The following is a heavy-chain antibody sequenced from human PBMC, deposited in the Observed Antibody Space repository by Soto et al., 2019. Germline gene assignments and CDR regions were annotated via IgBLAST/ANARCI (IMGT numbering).Heavy chain of an antibody. J-gene: IGHJ4*02. V-gene: IGHV1-18*04. CDR3: ARSPRVIAARGHAYFDY. CDR2: ISAYNGNT. CDR1: GYTFTSYG. Sequence: GGSVKVSCKASGYTFTSYGISWVRQAPGQGLEWMGWISAYNGNTNYAQKLQGRVTMATDTSTSTAYMELRSLRSDDTAVYYCARSPRVIAARGHAYFDYWGQGTLVTVSS. D-gene: IGHD6-6*01.